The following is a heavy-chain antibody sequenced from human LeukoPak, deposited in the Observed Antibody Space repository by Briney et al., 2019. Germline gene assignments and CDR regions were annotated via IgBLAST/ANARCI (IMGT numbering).Heavy chain of an antibody. CDR2: IYHSGST. D-gene: IGHD1-26*01. Sequence: SETLSLTCTVSGYSISNGYYWAWLRQPPGKGLEWIGSIYHSGSTYYNPSLNSRVTISVDTSKNQFSLKLSSVTAADTAVYYCARARSGKWGFDYWGQGTLVTVSS. CDR3: ARARSGKWGFDY. J-gene: IGHJ4*02. V-gene: IGHV4-38-2*02. CDR1: GYSISNGYY.